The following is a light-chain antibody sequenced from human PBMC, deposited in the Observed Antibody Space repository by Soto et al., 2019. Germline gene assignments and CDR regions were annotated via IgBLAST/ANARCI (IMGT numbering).Light chain of an antibody. Sequence: QSVLTQPPSVSAAPGQKVSISCSGNSSNIESNSVSWYQQFPGTAPKLLIYDNNKRPSGIPDRFSASKSGTSATLGITGLQTGDEADYYCGTWDSSLRGVFGGGTKLT. CDR3: GTWDSSLRGV. CDR2: DNN. V-gene: IGLV1-51*01. J-gene: IGLJ3*02. CDR1: SSNIESNS.